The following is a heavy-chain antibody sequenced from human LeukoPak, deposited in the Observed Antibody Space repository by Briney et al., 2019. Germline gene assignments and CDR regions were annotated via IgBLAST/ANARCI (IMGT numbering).Heavy chain of an antibody. CDR3: ARESYYDILTGYYRWFDY. Sequence: ASVKVSCKASGYTFTSYGISWVRQAPGQGLEWMGWISAYNGNTNYAQKLQGRVTMTTDTSTSTAYMELRSLRSDDTAVYHCARESYYDILTGYYRWFDYWGRGTLVTVSS. J-gene: IGHJ4*02. D-gene: IGHD3-9*01. V-gene: IGHV1-18*01. CDR1: GYTFTSYG. CDR2: ISAYNGNT.